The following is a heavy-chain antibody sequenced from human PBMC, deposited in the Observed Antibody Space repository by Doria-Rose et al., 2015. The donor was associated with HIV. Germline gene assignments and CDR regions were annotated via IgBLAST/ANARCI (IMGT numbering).Heavy chain of an antibody. CDR2: TYYRSRWYN. CDR3: ARFVLPSGLNWFDP. V-gene: IGHV6-1*01. D-gene: IGHD6-25*01. J-gene: IGHJ5*02. CDR1: GDSVSTDTAT. Sequence: QLQQSGPGLVKPSQTLSLTCAISGDSVSTDTATWNWIRQSPSRGLEWLGRTYYRSRWYNDYAESVRSRIIIKPDTSKNQFSLHLNSVTPEDTAVYYCARFVLPSGLNWFDPWGQGTLVTVSS.